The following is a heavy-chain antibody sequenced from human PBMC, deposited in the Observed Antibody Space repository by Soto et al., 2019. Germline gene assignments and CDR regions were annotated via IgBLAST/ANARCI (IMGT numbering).Heavy chain of an antibody. CDR2: INPSGGST. J-gene: IGHJ6*02. Sequence: QVQLVQSGAEVKKPGASVKVSCKASGYTFTSYYMHWVRQAPGQGLEWMGIINPSGGSTSYAQKFQGSVTMSRDTSTSTVYMELSSLRSEDTAVYYCASIVATIQTYYYYGMDVWGQGTTVTVSS. CDR3: ASIVATIQTYYYYGMDV. V-gene: IGHV1-46*01. CDR1: GYTFTSYY. D-gene: IGHD5-12*01.